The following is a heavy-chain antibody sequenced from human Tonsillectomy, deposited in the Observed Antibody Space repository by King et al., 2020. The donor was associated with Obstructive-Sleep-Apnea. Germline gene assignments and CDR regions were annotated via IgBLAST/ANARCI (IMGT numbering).Heavy chain of an antibody. V-gene: IGHV4-39*07. CDR1: GVSISSTSYY. CDR3: ARDANSRFVYYSDS. CDR2: IYNSGTT. D-gene: IGHD3-10*01. Sequence: QVQLQESGPGLVKPSETLSLTCSVSGVSISSTSYYWGWIRQPPGKGLEWIGNIYNSGTTHYNPSLKSRVTISVDTSKNQFSLKLSSVTVADTAVYYCARDANSRFVYYSDSWGLGTLVTVSS. J-gene: IGHJ5*01.